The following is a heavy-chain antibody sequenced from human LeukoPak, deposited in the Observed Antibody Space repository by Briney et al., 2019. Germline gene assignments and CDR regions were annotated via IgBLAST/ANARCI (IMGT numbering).Heavy chain of an antibody. CDR3: AREIRGYSYFDY. CDR1: GFTFDDYA. V-gene: IGHV3-9*01. D-gene: IGHD1-26*01. J-gene: IGHJ4*02. Sequence: SGGSLRLSCAASGFTFDDYAMHWVRQAPGKGLEWVSGISWNSGSIGYADSVKGRFTISRDNAKNSLYLQMNSLRAEDTAVYYCAREIRGYSYFDYWGQGTLVTVSS. CDR2: ISWNSGSI.